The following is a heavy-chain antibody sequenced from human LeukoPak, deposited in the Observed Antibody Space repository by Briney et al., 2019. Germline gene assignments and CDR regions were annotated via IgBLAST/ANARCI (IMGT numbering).Heavy chain of an antibody. V-gene: IGHV3-48*02. Sequence: PGGSLRLSCAASGFTFSSYSMNWVCQAPGGGLEWVSYIGSSSNIIYYADSVKGRFTISRDNAKNSLSLQMDSLRDEDTAVYYCARDEAYAFDIWGQGTMVTVSS. D-gene: IGHD3-16*01. CDR2: IGSSSNII. CDR1: GFTFSSYS. CDR3: ARDEAYAFDI. J-gene: IGHJ3*02.